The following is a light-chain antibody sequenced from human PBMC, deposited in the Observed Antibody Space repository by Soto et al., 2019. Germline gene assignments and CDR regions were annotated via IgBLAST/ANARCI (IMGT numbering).Light chain of an antibody. J-gene: IGLJ3*02. CDR1: SSNIGSNT. V-gene: IGLV1-44*01. CDR2: SDN. CDR3: APWYDSLNGWV. Sequence: QSVLTQPPSASGTPGQRVTISCSGSSSNIGSNTVNWYQHLPGTAPKLLIYSDNQRPSGVPDRFSGSKSGTSASLAISGLQSEDEADYYCAPWYDSLNGWVFGGGTKLTVL.